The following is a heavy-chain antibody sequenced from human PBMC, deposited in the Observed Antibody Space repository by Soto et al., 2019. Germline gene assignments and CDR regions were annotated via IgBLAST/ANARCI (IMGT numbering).Heavy chain of an antibody. CDR3: VRAARDGYQTFDY. CDR2: ISTTATTM. Sequence: EVQLVESGGGVVQPGESLRLSCAASEFTFTDYSMIWVRQAPGKGLEWVSYISTTATTMYYADSVKGRFTISRDNAKNSMYLQMNSLRDEGTAVYYCVRAARDGYQTFDYWCQGTLVTVSS. J-gene: IGHJ4*02. CDR1: EFTFTDYS. V-gene: IGHV3-48*02. D-gene: IGHD5-12*01.